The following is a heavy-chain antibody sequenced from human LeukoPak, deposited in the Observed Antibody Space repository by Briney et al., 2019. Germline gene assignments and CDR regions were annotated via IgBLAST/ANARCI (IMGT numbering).Heavy chain of an antibody. CDR2: ISYDGSNK. D-gene: IGHD4-17*01. CDR1: GFTFSSYA. CDR3: AKNYGDYNWFDY. Sequence: GGSLRLSCAASGFTFSSYAMHWVRQAPGKGLEWVAVISYDGSNKYYADSVKGRFTISRDNSKNTLYLQMNSLRAEDTAVYYCAKNYGDYNWFDYWGQGTLVTVSS. J-gene: IGHJ4*02. V-gene: IGHV3-30*04.